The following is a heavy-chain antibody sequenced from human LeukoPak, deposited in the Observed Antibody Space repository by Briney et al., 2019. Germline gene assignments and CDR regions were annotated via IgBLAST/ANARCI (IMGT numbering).Heavy chain of an antibody. Sequence: PSETLSLTCAVSGGSISIYYWSWIRQPPGKGLEWIGYIYDSGSTNYNPSLKSRVTISVDTSKNQFSLKLSSVTAADTAVYYCASLTTAEAFDIWGQGTMVTVSS. V-gene: IGHV4-59*01. CDR3: ASLTTAEAFDI. CDR1: GGSISIYY. CDR2: IYDSGST. J-gene: IGHJ3*02. D-gene: IGHD3-22*01.